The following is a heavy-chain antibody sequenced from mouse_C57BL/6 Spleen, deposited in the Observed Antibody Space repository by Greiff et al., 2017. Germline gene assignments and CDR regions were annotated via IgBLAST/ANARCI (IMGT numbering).Heavy chain of an antibody. V-gene: IGHV1-69*01. D-gene: IGHD1-1*01. J-gene: IGHJ2*01. CDR2: IDPSDSYT. CDR1: GYTFTSYW. CDR3: ARRGYGSSYNY. Sequence: QVQLQQPGAELVMPGASVKLSCKASGYTFTSYWMHWVKQRPGQGLEWIGEIDPSDSYTNYNQKFKGKSTLTVDKSSSTAYMQRSSLTSEDAAVXYCARRGYGSSYNYWGKGTTLTVSS.